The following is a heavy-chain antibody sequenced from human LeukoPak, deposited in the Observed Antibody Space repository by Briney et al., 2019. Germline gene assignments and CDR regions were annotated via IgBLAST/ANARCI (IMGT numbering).Heavy chain of an antibody. CDR2: IKHSGST. D-gene: IGHD2-15*01. Sequence: PSETLSLTCAVYGGSFSGYYWSWIRQPPGKGLEWIGEIKHSGSTNYNPSLKSRVTISVDTSKNQFSLKLSSVTAADTAVYYGARAGGSSGSSFPYYYYYFMDVWGKGTTVTVSS. V-gene: IGHV4-34*01. CDR1: GGSFSGYY. CDR3: ARAGGSSGSSFPYYYYYFMDV. J-gene: IGHJ6*03.